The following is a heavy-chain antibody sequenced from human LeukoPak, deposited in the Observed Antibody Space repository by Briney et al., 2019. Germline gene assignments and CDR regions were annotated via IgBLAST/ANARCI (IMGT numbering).Heavy chain of an antibody. J-gene: IGHJ4*02. V-gene: IGHV4-59*08. D-gene: IGHD3-16*01. Sequence: SETLSLICTVSGGSISSYYWSWIRQPPGKGLEWIGYIYYSGSTNYNPSLKSRVTISVDTSKNQFSLKLSSVTAADTAVYYCARRDYERYFDYWGQGTLVTVSS. CDR3: ARRDYERYFDY. CDR2: IYYSGST. CDR1: GGSISSYY.